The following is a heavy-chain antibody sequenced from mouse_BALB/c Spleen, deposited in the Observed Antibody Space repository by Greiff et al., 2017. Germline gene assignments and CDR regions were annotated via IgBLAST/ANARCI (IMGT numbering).Heavy chain of an antibody. CDR1: GFTFSDFY. CDR3: ARDHYYGRYFDV. V-gene: IGHV7-1*02. Sequence: DVMLVESGGGLVQPGGSLRLSCATSGFTFSDFYMEWVRQPPGKRLEWIAASRNKANDYTTEYSASVKGRFIVSRDTSQSILYLQMNALRAEDTAIYYCARDHYYGRYFDVWGAGTTVTVSS. J-gene: IGHJ1*01. D-gene: IGHD1-2*01. CDR2: SRNKANDYTT.